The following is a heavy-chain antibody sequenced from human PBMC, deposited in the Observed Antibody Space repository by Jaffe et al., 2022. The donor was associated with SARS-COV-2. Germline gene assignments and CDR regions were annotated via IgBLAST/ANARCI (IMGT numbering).Heavy chain of an antibody. CDR3: ARGVFTFDY. CDR2: IKQDGSDK. CDR1: GFTFSDYW. J-gene: IGHJ4*02. Sequence: EVQLVESGGGLVQPGGSLRLSCAASGFTFSDYWMSWVRQAPGKGLEWVASIKQDGSDKYYVDSVKGRFTISRDNAKNSLYLQMNSLRGEDTAVYYCARGVFTFDYWGQGTLVTVSS. V-gene: IGHV3-7*03.